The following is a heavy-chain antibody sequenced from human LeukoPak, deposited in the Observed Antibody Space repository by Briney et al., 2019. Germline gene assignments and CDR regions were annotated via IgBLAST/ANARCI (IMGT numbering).Heavy chain of an antibody. CDR1: GFTFSSYG. CDR2: ISYDGSNE. CDR3: ARERSSGYYNYFDY. J-gene: IGHJ4*02. D-gene: IGHD3-22*01. V-gene: IGHV3-30*03. Sequence: PGGSLRLSCAASGFTFSSYGMHWVRQAPGKGLEWVAVISYDGSNEYYADSVKGRFTISRDNSKNTLYLQMNSLRAEDTAVYYCARERSSGYYNYFDYWGQGTLVTVSS.